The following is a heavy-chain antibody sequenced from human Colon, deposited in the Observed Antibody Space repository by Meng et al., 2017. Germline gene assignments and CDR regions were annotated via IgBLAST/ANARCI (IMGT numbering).Heavy chain of an antibody. Sequence: PSLVNLSVTLSPTCAVTGDPIRDSNLWMWYRQSPGRGLRWIVEISHSGSTNYNPSLKNRVTMTVDNSKTQFSLTLYSVTAADTAVYYCARVIYASGNMAHLDYWGQGTLVTVSS. CDR2: ISHSGST. J-gene: IGHJ4*02. CDR1: GDPIRDSNL. D-gene: IGHD3-10*01. V-gene: IGHV4-4*02. CDR3: ARVIYASGNMAHLDY.